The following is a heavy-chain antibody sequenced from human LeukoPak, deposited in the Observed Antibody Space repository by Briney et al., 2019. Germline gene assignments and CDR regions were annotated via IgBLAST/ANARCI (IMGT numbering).Heavy chain of an antibody. CDR3: ARVRGYGSESFDY. V-gene: IGHV3-48*03. CDR2: ISSSGSII. CDR1: GFTFSSYE. Sequence: GGSLRLSCAASGFTFSSYEMNWVRQAPGKGLEWVSYISSSGSIIHYADAVKGGFTTSRDNAKNSLHLQMKSLRDEDTAIYYCARVRGYGSESFDYWGQGTLVTVSS. J-gene: IGHJ4*02. D-gene: IGHD3-10*01.